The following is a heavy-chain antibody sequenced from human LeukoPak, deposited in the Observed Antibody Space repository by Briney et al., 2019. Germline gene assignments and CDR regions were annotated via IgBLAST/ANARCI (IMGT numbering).Heavy chain of an antibody. V-gene: IGHV4-59*01. J-gene: IGHJ6*03. CDR3: ARGLSYGPPYYYMDV. Sequence: PSETLSLTCTGAGGSISSYYWSWIRQPPGKGLEWIWYIYYSGSTNYNPSLKGRVTISVDTSKNQFSLKLSSVTAADTAVYYCARGLSYGPPYYYMDVWGKGTTVTVSS. CDR2: IYYSGST. CDR1: GGSISSYY. D-gene: IGHD3-16*02.